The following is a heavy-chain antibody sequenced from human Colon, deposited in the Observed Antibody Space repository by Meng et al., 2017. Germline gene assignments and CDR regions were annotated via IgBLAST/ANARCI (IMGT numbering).Heavy chain of an antibody. CDR1: GGSISGSSYY. V-gene: IGHV4-39*07. CDR2: IYYSGST. D-gene: IGHD5-12*01. CDR3: ARGGYSGYDLAYYYYYYGMDV. J-gene: IGHJ6*02. Sequence: SETLSLTCTVSGGSISGSSYYWGWIRQPPGKGLEWIGSIYYSGSTYYNPSLKSRVTISVDTSKNQFSLRLSSVTAADTAVYYCARGGYSGYDLAYYYYYYGMDVWGQGNMVTVSS.